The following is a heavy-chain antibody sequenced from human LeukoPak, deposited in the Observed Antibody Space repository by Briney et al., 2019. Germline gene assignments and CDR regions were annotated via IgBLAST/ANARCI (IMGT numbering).Heavy chain of an antibody. CDR2: INHSGST. V-gene: IGHV4-34*01. J-gene: IGHJ4*02. Sequence: PSETLSLTCAVYGGSFSGYYWSWIRQPPEKGLEWIGEINHSGSTNYNPSLKSRVTISVDTSKNQFSLKLSSVTAADTAVYYCARFDSGSYWAFDYWGQGTLVTVSS. CDR3: ARFDSGSYWAFDY. CDR1: GGSFSGYY. D-gene: IGHD1-26*01.